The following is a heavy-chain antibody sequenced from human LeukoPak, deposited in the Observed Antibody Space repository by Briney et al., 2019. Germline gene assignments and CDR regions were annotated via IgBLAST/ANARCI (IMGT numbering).Heavy chain of an antibody. Sequence: GGSLRLSCAASGFTFSSYAMHWVRQAPGKGLEYVSAISSNGGSTYYANSVKGRFTISRDNSKNTLYLQMNSLRAEDTAVYYCAKAPSSSWDHFDYWGQGTLVTVSS. CDR2: ISSNGGST. D-gene: IGHD6-13*01. V-gene: IGHV3-64*01. CDR1: GFTFSSYA. J-gene: IGHJ4*02. CDR3: AKAPSSSWDHFDY.